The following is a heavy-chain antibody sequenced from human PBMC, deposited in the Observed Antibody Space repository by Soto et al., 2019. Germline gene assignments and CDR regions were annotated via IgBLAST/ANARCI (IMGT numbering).Heavy chain of an antibody. V-gene: IGHV1-69*02. Sequence: QVQLVQSGAAVKKPGSSVKVSCKASGGTFSSYTISWVRQAPGQGLEWMGRIIPILGIANYAQKFQGRVTITADKSTSTAYMELSSLRSEDTAVYYCARGAKWFGESFDYFDYWGQGTLVTVSS. CDR2: IIPILGIA. CDR3: ARGAKWFGESFDYFDY. J-gene: IGHJ4*02. CDR1: GGTFSSYT. D-gene: IGHD3-10*01.